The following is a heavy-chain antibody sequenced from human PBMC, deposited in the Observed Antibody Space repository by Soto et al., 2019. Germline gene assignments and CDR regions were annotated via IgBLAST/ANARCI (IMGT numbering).Heavy chain of an antibody. D-gene: IGHD3-10*01. CDR3: AREYGSGSYYQTEYYYYMDV. Sequence: QVQLVQSGAEVKKPGASVKVSCKASGYTFTSYDINWVRQATGQGLEWMGWMNPNSGNTGYAQKFQGRVTMTRNTSISTAYMELSSLRSEDTDVYYCAREYGSGSYYQTEYYYYMDVWGKGTTVTVSS. CDR1: GYTFTSYD. V-gene: IGHV1-8*01. CDR2: MNPNSGNT. J-gene: IGHJ6*03.